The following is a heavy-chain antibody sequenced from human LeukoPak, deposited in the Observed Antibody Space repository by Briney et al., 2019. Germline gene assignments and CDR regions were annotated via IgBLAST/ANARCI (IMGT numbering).Heavy chain of an antibody. J-gene: IGHJ6*03. D-gene: IGHD6-13*01. V-gene: IGHV4-39*01. Sequence: PSETLSLTCTVSSGSISTNNYYWGWVRQPPGKALEWIGTIYYSGNTYYNPSRKSRVTISVDTSKNQFSLNVSSVTAADTAVYYCARQSDSGSWYQAHYTYYMDVWGKGTTVTISS. CDR2: IYYSGNT. CDR1: SGSISTNNYY. CDR3: ARQSDSGSWYQAHYTYYMDV.